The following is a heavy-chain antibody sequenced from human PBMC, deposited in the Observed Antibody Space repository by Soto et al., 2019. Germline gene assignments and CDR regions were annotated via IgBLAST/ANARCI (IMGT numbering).Heavy chain of an antibody. CDR1: GFTVSSNY. J-gene: IGHJ6*02. D-gene: IGHD5-12*01. V-gene: IGHV3-23*01. CDR2: ISGSGGST. CDR3: AKRYSGYDWYYYYGMDV. Sequence: HPGGSLRLSCAASGFTVSSNYMSWVRQAPGKGLEWVSAISGSGGSTYYADSVKGRFTISRDNSKNTLYLQMNSLRAEDTAVYYCAKRYSGYDWYYYYGMDVWGQGTTVTVSS.